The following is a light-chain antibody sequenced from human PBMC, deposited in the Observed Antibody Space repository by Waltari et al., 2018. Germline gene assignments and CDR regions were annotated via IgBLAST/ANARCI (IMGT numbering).Light chain of an antibody. V-gene: IGKV1-5*03. Sequence: CRASQSISNWLVWYQQKPGKAPKLLIYKASTLESGVPSRVSGSGSGTEFTLTISSLQPDDFATYYCQQYNSYSLLTFGGGTKVEIK. J-gene: IGKJ4*01. CDR3: QQYNSYSLLT. CDR2: KAS. CDR1: QSISNW.